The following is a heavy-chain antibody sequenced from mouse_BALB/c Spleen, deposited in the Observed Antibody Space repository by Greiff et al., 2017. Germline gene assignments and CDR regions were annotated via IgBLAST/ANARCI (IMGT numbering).Heavy chain of an antibody. Sequence: EVQLQQSGPELVKPGASVKISCKASGYTFTDYNMHWVKQSHGKSLEWIGYIYPYNGGTGYNQKFKSKATLTVDNSSSTAYMELRSLTSEDSAVYYCARLRNYAMDYWGQGTSVTVSS. V-gene: IGHV1S29*02. CDR3: ARLRNYAMDY. CDR2: IYPYNGGT. CDR1: GYTFTDYN. J-gene: IGHJ4*01. D-gene: IGHD1-1*01.